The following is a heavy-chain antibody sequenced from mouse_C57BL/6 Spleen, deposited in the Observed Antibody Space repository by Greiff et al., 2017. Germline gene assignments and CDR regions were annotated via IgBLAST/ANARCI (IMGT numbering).Heavy chain of an antibody. Sequence: EVQLVESGGGLVQPGGSLSLSCAASGFTFTDYYMSWVRQPPGKALEWLGFIRNKANGYTTEYSASVKGRFTISRDNSQSILYLQMNALRAEDSATYYCARYHYYFDYWGQGTTLTVSS. CDR1: GFTFTDYY. J-gene: IGHJ2*01. CDR2: IRNKANGYTT. V-gene: IGHV7-3*01. CDR3: ARYHYYFDY.